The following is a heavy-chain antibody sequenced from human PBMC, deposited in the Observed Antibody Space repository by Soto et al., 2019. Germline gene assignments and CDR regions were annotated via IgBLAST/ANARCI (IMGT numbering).Heavy chain of an antibody. V-gene: IGHV3-72*01. D-gene: IGHD1-26*01. J-gene: IGHJ4*02. CDR1: GFSFSDYY. CDR2: TRNKANSYSA. Sequence: GGSLRLSCAAPGFSFSDYYMDWVRQVPGKGLEWVGRTRNKANSYSAEYAPPVKGRFTISRHDLEDSMYLQMNNLKTEDTAVYYCARDTGGSYDYWGQGALVTVSS. CDR3: ARDTGGSYDY.